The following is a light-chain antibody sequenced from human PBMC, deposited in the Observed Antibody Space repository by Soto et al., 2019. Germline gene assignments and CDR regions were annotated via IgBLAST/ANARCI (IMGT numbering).Light chain of an antibody. CDR3: CSYAGSYTFYV. Sequence: QSALTQPRSVSGSPGQSVTISCAGTSSVVGGYDYVSWYQHHPGTAPKLMIYDVSMRPSGVPDRFSGSKSGNTASLTISGLQAEDEADYYCCSYAGSYTFYVFGTGTKLTVL. CDR1: SSVVGGYDY. CDR2: DVS. V-gene: IGLV2-11*01. J-gene: IGLJ1*01.